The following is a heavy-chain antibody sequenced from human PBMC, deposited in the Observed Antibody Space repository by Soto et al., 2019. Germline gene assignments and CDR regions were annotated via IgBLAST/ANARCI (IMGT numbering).Heavy chain of an antibody. CDR1: GFTFSSYW. Sequence: EVQLVESGGGLVQPGGSLRLSCAASGFTFSSYWMHWVRQAPGKGLVWVSRINSDGSSTSYADSVKGRFTISRDNAKNTLYLQMNSLRAADTAVYYCARATYYYGSGSRFVTNYYYGMDVWGQGTTVTVSS. V-gene: IGHV3-74*01. CDR3: ARATYYYGSGSRFVTNYYYGMDV. J-gene: IGHJ6*02. D-gene: IGHD3-10*01. CDR2: INSDGSST.